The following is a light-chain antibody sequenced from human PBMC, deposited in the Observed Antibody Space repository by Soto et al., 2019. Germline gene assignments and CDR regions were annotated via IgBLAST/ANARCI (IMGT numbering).Light chain of an antibody. V-gene: IGKV1-39*01. Sequence: IQISLSPASLSASLGESATITCQASQYIRTYLNWYRQKPGKAPHLLIYPASSLQSGVPSRFSGSGSETEGTLSISSLQPEDVATDFCRQMYGAPLTFGGGTKVDIK. CDR1: QYIRTY. CDR2: PAS. J-gene: IGKJ4*01. CDR3: RQMYGAPLT.